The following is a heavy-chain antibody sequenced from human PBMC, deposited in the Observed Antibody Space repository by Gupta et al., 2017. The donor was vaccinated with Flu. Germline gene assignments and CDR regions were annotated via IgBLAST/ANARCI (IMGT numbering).Heavy chain of an antibody. Sequence: EVQLLESGGDLVQPGGSLRLSCAVSGFTFSSYAMTWVRQAPGKGLEWVSTISSGGSTTYYADSVRGRFTISRDNSKNTLYLQMNSLRAEDTASYYCAKDLITGTTHTKFDYWGQGTLVTVSS. CDR1: GFTFSSYA. CDR3: AKDLITGTTHTKFDY. CDR2: ISSGGSTT. V-gene: IGHV3-23*01. D-gene: IGHD1-7*01. J-gene: IGHJ4*02.